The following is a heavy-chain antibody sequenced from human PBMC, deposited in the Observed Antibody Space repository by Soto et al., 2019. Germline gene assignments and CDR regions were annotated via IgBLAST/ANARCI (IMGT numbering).Heavy chain of an antibody. J-gene: IGHJ5*02. Sequence: PVGSLRLSCAASGFTFNIYAMSWVRQAPGKGLEWVSTIGGGDTYYADSVKGRFTISRDDSKSALFLQMNSLRVEDTAIYYCAKDAVAGNGEYDWFDPWGQGTQVTVSS. V-gene: IGHV3-23*01. D-gene: IGHD6-19*01. CDR2: IGGGDT. CDR1: GFTFNIYA. CDR3: AKDAVAGNGEYDWFDP.